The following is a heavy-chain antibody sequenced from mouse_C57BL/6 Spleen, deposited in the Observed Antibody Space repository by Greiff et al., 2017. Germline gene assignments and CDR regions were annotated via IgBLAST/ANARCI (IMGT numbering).Heavy chain of an antibody. CDR3: ARLGEEEKAY. Sequence: EVQLQQSGPVLVKPGASVKMSCKASGYTFTDYYMNWVKQSHGKSLEWIGVINPYNGGTSYNQKFKGKATLTVDKSSSTAYMELNSLTSEDSAVYYCARLGEEEKAYWGQGTLVTVSA. CDR2: INPYNGGT. V-gene: IGHV1-19*01. CDR1: GYTFTDYY. J-gene: IGHJ3*01.